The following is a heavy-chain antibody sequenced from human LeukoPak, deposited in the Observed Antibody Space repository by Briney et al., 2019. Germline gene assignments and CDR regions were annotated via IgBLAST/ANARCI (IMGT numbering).Heavy chain of an antibody. D-gene: IGHD4-17*01. CDR3: ARGSGRYGDYYAFDI. J-gene: IGHJ3*02. V-gene: IGHV1-69*13. Sequence: SVKVSCKASGGTFISYAISWVRQAPGQGLEWMGGIIPIFGTANYAQKFQGRVTITADESTSTAYMELSSPRSEDTAVYYCARGSGRYGDYYAFDIWGQGTMVTVSS. CDR1: GGTFISYA. CDR2: IIPIFGTA.